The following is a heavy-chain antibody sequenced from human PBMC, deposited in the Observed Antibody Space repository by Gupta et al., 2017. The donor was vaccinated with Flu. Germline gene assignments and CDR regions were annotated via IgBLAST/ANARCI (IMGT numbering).Heavy chain of an antibody. CDR2: INQDGNKK. D-gene: IGHD3-3*01. Sequence: EVQLVESGGGLVQPGGSLRLSCAASGLTFTRYWMSWVRQAPGKGLEWVANINQDGNKKYYVDYGKGRFTISRDNAKNSLYLQMNSLRAEDTAVYYCVEAGGGSYPWGQGTLVTVSS. J-gene: IGHJ4*02. CDR3: VEAGGGSYP. CDR1: GLTFTRYW. V-gene: IGHV3-7*01.